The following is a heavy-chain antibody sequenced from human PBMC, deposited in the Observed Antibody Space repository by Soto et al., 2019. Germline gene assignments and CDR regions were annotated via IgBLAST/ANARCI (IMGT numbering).Heavy chain of an antibody. CDR1: GFTFSTYA. CDR3: AKDRQADGRCSFDH. Sequence: EVQLLESGGGLVQPGGSLRLTCAASGFTFSTYAMSWVRQAPGEGLEWVSGIFGSGGGISYAVSVKGRFTISRDNSNNMLYLHMHLVIAEDTAVYYCAKDRQADGRCSFDHWGLGTLVTVSS. CDR2: IFGSGGGI. J-gene: IGHJ4*02. D-gene: IGHD2-8*01. V-gene: IGHV3-23*01.